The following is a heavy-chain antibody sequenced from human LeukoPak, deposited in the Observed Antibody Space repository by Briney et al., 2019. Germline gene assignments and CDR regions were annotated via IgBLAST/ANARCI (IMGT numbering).Heavy chain of an antibody. CDR2: MNPQSGYT. CDR3: ARVTGSIDY. V-gene: IGHV1-8*01. D-gene: IGHD1-26*01. J-gene: IGHJ4*02. Sequence: ASVKVSCKASGYTFTSYDINWVRQATGQGLEWMGWMNPQSGYTGYAQKFQGRVTMTRDTSISTAYMELGSLRSEDTAVYYCARVTGSIDYWDQGTLVTVSS. CDR1: GYTFTSYD.